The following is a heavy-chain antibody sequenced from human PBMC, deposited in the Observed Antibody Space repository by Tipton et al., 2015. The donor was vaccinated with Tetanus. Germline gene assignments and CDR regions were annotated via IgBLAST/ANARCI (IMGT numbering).Heavy chain of an antibody. J-gene: IGHJ3*02. CDR1: GRTFSSYA. V-gene: IGHV1-69*06. CDR3: ARDRSGWDAFDI. CDR2: IIPLFGTA. D-gene: IGHD6-19*01. Sequence: QLVQSGAEVKKPGSSVKVSCKATGRTFSSYAISWVRQAPGQALEWMGGIIPLFGTANYAQKLQGRVTITADKSTSTAYMEPSSRRSEDTAVYYCARDRSGWDAFDIWGQGTMVTVSS.